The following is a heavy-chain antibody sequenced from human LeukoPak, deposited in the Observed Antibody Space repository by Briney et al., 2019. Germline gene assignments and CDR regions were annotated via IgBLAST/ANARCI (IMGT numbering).Heavy chain of an antibody. D-gene: IGHD5-18*01. Sequence: PGGSLRLSCAASGFTFSTYSMNWVRQAPGKGLEWVSSISSSSSYIYYADSVKGRFTISRDNAKNSLLLQMNSLRAEDTALYYCARDRSTNSYAEYFFDYWGQGTLVTVSS. CDR2: ISSSSSYI. CDR3: ARDRSTNSYAEYFFDY. V-gene: IGHV3-21*01. CDR1: GFTFSTYS. J-gene: IGHJ4*02.